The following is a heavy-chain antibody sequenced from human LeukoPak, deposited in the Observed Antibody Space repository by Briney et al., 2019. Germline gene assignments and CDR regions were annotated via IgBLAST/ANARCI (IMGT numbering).Heavy chain of an antibody. CDR1: GFTFSSYW. CDR2: IKQDGSEK. J-gene: IGHJ4*02. V-gene: IGHV3-7*03. D-gene: IGHD3-9*01. CDR3: AKGADILTGYSYYFDY. Sequence: GGSLRLSCAASGFTFSSYWMSWVRQAPGKGLEWVANIKQDGSEKYYVDSVKGRFTISRDNAKNSLYLQMNSLRAEDTALYYCAKGADILTGYSYYFDYWGQGTLVTVSS.